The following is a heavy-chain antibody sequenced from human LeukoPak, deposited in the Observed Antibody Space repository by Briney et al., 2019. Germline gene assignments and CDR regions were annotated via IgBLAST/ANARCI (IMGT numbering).Heavy chain of an antibody. Sequence: GGSLRLSCAASGFTFSSYSMNWVRQAPGKGLEWVSSISSSSSYIYYADSVKGRFTISRDNAKNSLYLQMNSLRAEDTAVYYCARVAKYYYGSETYYFFEHWGQGTPVTASS. J-gene: IGHJ4*02. D-gene: IGHD3-10*01. CDR2: ISSSSSYI. CDR1: GFTFSSYS. V-gene: IGHV3-21*01. CDR3: ARVAKYYYGSETYYFFEH.